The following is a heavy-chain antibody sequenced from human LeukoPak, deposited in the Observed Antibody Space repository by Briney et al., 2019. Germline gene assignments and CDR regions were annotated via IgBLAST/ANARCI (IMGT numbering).Heavy chain of an antibody. J-gene: IGHJ3*02. D-gene: IGHD5-18*01. Sequence: SETLSLTCTVSGGSIFSYYWSWIRQPPGKGLEWIAYISYGGSTNYNPSLKSRVLISVDTSKNQFSLKLTSVTAADTAIYYCARHGYNFDSAFDIWGQGTMVTVSS. CDR2: ISYGGST. CDR3: ARHGYNFDSAFDI. CDR1: GGSIFSYY. V-gene: IGHV4-59*13.